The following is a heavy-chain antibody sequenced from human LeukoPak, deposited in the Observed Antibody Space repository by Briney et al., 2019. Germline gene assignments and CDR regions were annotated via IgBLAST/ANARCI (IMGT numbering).Heavy chain of an antibody. CDR3: ARDKLLQSAFDI. J-gene: IGHJ3*02. Sequence: MSSQTLSLTCTVSGGSISSGGYYWSWIRQHPGKGLEWIGFIYYSGSTYYSPSLKSRVTISVDTSKNLFSLKLSSVTAADTAVYCCARDKLLQSAFDICGQGTLRTVSS. D-gene: IGHD2-15*01. CDR1: GGSISSGGYY. V-gene: IGHV4-31*03. CDR2: IYYSGST.